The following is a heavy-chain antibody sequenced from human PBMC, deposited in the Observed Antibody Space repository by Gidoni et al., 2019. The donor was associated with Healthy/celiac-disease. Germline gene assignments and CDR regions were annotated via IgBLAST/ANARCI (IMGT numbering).Heavy chain of an antibody. D-gene: IGHD3-3*01. CDR3: ARGTGFGVKPD. CDR1: GGSFSGYY. V-gene: IGHV4-34*01. J-gene: IGHJ4*02. CDR2: IKHSGST. Sequence: QVQLQQWGAGLLKPSATLSLTCAVYGGSFSGYYWSWIRQPPGKGLEWIGEIKHSGSTNYNPSLKSRVTISVDTSKNQFSLKLSSVTAADTAVYYCARGTGFGVKPDWGQGTLVTVSS.